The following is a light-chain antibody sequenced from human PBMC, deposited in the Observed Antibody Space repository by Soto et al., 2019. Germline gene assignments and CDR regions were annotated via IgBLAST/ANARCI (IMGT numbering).Light chain of an antibody. CDR2: DAS. CDR1: QSVSSN. CDR3: QQRSNWPTWT. J-gene: IGKJ1*01. V-gene: IGKV3-11*01. Sequence: EIVLTQSPATLSVSLGERATLSCRASQSVSSNLAWYQLKPGQAPRLLIYDASNRVTGIPARFSGSGSGTDFTLTISSLEPEDFAVYYCQQRSNWPTWTFGQGTKVDI.